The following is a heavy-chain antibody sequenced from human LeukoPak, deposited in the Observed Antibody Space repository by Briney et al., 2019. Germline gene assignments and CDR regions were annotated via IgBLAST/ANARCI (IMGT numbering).Heavy chain of an antibody. CDR1: GYTVTGYY. V-gene: IGHV1-2*04. J-gene: IGHJ6*04. D-gene: IGHD3-10*01. CDR3: ARGGDYYGSDYYGMDV. CDR2: INPNSGGT. Sequence: GASVKVSCKASGYTVTGYYMHWVRQAPGQGLEWMGWINPNSGGTNYAQKFQGWVTMTRDTSISTAYMELSRLRSDDTAVYYCARGGDYYGSDYYGMDVWRKGTTVTVSS.